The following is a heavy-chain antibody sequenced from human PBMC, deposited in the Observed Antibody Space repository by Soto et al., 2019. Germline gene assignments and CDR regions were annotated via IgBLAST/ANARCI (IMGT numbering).Heavy chain of an antibody. Sequence: NPSETLSLTCAVSGGSISSSNWWSWVRQPPGKGLEWRGEIYHSGSTNYNPSLKSRVTISVDKSNKQFSMKLSYVTAAYTGVYYCARDLGGYSRAFDYWGQGTLVNVSS. D-gene: IGHD5-18*01. CDR1: GGSISSSNW. J-gene: IGHJ4*02. CDR2: IYHSGST. CDR3: ARDLGGYSRAFDY. V-gene: IGHV4-4*02.